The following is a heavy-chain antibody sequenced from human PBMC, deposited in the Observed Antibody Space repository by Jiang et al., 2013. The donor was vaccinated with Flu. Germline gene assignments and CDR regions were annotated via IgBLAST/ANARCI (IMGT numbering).Heavy chain of an antibody. V-gene: IGHV2-70*01. D-gene: IGHD5-12*01. CDR2: IDWDDDK. CDR3: ARLSLNGGYDSRAFNI. J-gene: IGHJ3*02. Sequence: KPTQTLTLTCTFSAFSLDTSGECVGWIRQPPGKALEWLALIDWDDDKFYNTSLETRLTISRASSENQVVLTMTNMDPVDTGTYYCARLSLNGGYDSRAFNIWGHGTMVTVSS. CDR1: AFSLDTSGEC.